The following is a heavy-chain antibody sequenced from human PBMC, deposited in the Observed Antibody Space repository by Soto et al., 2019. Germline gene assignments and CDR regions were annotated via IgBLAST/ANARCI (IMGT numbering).Heavy chain of an antibody. CDR3: TRDRLTLTTNLSYVC. D-gene: IGHD5-18*01. CDR2: ISPYSGKT. CDR1: GYTFTNYV. Sequence: ASVKVSCKASGYTFTNYVIAWVRQAPGQGLEWMGWISPYSGKTDYRQNLQGRVTMTADTSTTTAYMELRSLRSDDTAVYYCTRDRLTLTTNLSYVCWGQGSRVTVPS. V-gene: IGHV1-18*01. J-gene: IGHJ4*02.